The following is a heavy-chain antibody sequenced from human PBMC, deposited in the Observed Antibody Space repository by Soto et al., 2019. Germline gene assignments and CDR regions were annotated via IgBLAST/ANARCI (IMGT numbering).Heavy chain of an antibody. Sequence: AGGSLRLSCAASGFTFSTYALSWVRQAPGKGLEWVPAISANGQGIYYADSVRGRFTISRDNSKNTIFLHVDSLRAEDTAVYYCAKDRNYPRDQFHYWGQGTLVTVSS. CDR1: GFTFSTYA. CDR2: ISANGQGI. D-gene: IGHD1-7*01. J-gene: IGHJ4*02. V-gene: IGHV3-23*01. CDR3: AKDRNYPRDQFHY.